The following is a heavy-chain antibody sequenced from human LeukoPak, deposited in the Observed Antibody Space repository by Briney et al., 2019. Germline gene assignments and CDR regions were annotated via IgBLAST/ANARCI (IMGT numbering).Heavy chain of an antibody. J-gene: IGHJ4*02. Sequence: GASVKVSCKASGYTFTSYYMHWVRQAPGQGLEWMGIINPSGGSTSYAQKFQGRVTMTRDTSTSTVYMELSSLRSEDTAVYYCARGGDLYGSGSYLADYWGQGTLVTVSS. D-gene: IGHD3-10*01. V-gene: IGHV1-46*01. CDR1: GYTFTSYY. CDR2: INPSGGST. CDR3: ARGGDLYGSGSYLADY.